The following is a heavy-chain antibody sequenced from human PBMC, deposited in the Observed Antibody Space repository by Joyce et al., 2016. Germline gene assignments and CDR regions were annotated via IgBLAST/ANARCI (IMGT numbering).Heavy chain of an antibody. V-gene: IGHV4-34*01. D-gene: IGHD3-22*01. CDR2: INHVGNI. J-gene: IGHJ6*03. Sequence: QVQLQQWGAGLLKPSETLSLTCAVSGGSFSGYYWTWIRQPPGRGLEWIGEINHVGNINHHPALESRVTISIDPSKGQFSLKLSSVTAADTAVYYCARATYYYDTSAYHVNDYYYYMDVWGKGATVTVSS. CDR3: ARATYYYDTSAYHVNDYYYYMDV. CDR1: GGSFSGYY.